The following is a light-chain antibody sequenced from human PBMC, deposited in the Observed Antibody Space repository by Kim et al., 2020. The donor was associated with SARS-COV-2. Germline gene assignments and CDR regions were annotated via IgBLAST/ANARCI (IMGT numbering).Light chain of an antibody. J-gene: IGLJ3*02. CDR3: AVWHDSLYGV. Sequence: GQKLTIACSGGRTNIGSKTIDCYQQLPGAAPNLLIYSNDQRPAGVPDRFSGSKSGTAASLAISGQPPEDEGDYYCAVWHDSLYGVFGGGTQLTVL. CDR2: SND. V-gene: IGLV1-44*01. CDR1: RTNIGSKT.